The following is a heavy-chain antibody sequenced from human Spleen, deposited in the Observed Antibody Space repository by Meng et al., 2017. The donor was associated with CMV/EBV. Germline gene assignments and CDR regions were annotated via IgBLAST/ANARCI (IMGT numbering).Heavy chain of an antibody. D-gene: IGHD2-2*02. Sequence: ASVKVSCKTSGYPFISYGVIWVRRAPGQGLEWMGWISGYDGDTKYAQNLQGRVTMTTDTSTTTAYMELRSLRSDDTAVYYCARGWCSSTSWYREYGLDVWGQGTTVTVSS. CDR1: GYPFISYG. CDR3: ARGWCSSTSWYREYGLDV. J-gene: IGHJ6*02. CDR2: ISGYDGDT. V-gene: IGHV1-18*01.